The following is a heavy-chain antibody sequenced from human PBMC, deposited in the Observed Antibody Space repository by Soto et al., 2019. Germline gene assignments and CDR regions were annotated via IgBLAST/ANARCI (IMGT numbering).Heavy chain of an antibody. CDR2: IYYSGST. V-gene: IGHV4-31*03. CDR1: GGSISTGGYY. J-gene: IGHJ4*02. CDR3: ARCLSVTLFDN. D-gene: IGHD4-17*01. Sequence: QVQLQESGPGLVKPSQTLPLTCTVSGGSISTGGYYWTWIRQHPGKGLEWIGYIYYSGSTYYNPSLKSRVTISVDTSKNKFSLKLSSMTAADTAVYYCARCLSVTLFDNWGQGTLVTVSS.